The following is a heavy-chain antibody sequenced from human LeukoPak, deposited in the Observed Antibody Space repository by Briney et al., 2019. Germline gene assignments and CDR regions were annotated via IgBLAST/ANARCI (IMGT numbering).Heavy chain of an antibody. CDR2: IYYSGST. J-gene: IGHJ6*02. V-gene: IGHV4-39*01. D-gene: IGHD3-3*01. CDR1: GGSISSSSYY. CDR3: ASGKYYDFWSGYNGYYYYGMDV. Sequence: SETLSLTCTVSGGSISSSSYYWGWIRQPPGKGLEWIGSIYYSGSTYYNPSLKSRVTISVDTSKNQFSLKLSSVTAADTAAYYCASGKYYDFWSGYNGYYYYGMDVWGQGTTVTVSS.